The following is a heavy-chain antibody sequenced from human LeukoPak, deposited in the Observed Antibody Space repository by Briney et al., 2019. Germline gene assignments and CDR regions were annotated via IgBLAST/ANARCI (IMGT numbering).Heavy chain of an antibody. J-gene: IGHJ6*03. V-gene: IGHV4-4*07. CDR1: GGSISSYY. CDR2: IYTSGST. Sequence: PSETLSLTCTVSGGSISSYYWSWIRQPAGKGLEWIGRIYTSGSTNYNPSLKSRVTMSVDTSKNQFSLKLSSVTAADTAVYYCARNRKGLLWFGELSPYYYYYMDVWGKGTTVTISS. D-gene: IGHD3-10*01. CDR3: ARNRKGLLWFGELSPYYYYYMDV.